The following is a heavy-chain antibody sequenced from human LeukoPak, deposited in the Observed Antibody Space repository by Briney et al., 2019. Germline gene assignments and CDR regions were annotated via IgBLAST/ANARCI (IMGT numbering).Heavy chain of an antibody. CDR3: ARDGLDYYDSSGYSFDY. CDR2: IIPIFGTA. V-gene: IGHV1-69*13. CDR1: GGTFSSYA. Sequence: SVKVSCKASGGTFSSYAISWARQAPGQGLEWMGGIIPIFGTANYAQKFQGRVTITADESTSTAYMGLSSLRSEDTAVYYCARDGLDYYDSSGYSFDYWGQGTLVTVSS. J-gene: IGHJ4*02. D-gene: IGHD3-22*01.